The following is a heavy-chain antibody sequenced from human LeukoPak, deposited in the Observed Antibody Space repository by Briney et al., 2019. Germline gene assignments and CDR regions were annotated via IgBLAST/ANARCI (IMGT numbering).Heavy chain of an antibody. CDR3: ARDGDSVMVEFDY. V-gene: IGHV1-2*02. CDR2: IYPNNGGT. Sequence: ASVKVSCKASGYTFTDYHLYWVRQAPGQGLEWMGWIYPNNGGTNYAQKFQGRVTMTRDTSISTAYMELSRLRSDDTDVYYCARDGDSVMVEFDYWGQGTLVTVSS. J-gene: IGHJ4*02. D-gene: IGHD5-18*01. CDR1: GYTFTDYH.